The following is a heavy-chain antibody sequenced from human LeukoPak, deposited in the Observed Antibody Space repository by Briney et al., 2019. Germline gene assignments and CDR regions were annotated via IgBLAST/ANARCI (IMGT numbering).Heavy chain of an antibody. CDR3: AREPGFDSSGYLNWFDP. Sequence: SETLSLTCAVSGGSLNNYYWSWIRQPPGKGLEWIACISYSGSTKYNPSLKSRVTISVDTSKNQLSLKLSSVTAADTAVYYCAREPGFDSSGYLNWFDPWGQGTLVTVSS. V-gene: IGHV4-59*01. J-gene: IGHJ5*02. D-gene: IGHD3-22*01. CDR2: ISYSGST. CDR1: GGSLNNYY.